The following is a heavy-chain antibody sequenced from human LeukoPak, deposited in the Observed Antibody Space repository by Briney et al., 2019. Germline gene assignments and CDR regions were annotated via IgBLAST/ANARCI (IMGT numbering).Heavy chain of an antibody. V-gene: IGHV4-59*12. Sequence: PSETLSLTCSVSGGPISSYYWSWIRQPPGKELEWIGYIFYSGSTDYNPSLKSRVAISVDTSKNQFSLTVSSVTAADTAVYYCARGHNSGWYNWFDPWGQGTLVTVSS. CDR3: ARGHNSGWYNWFDP. CDR1: GGPISSYY. D-gene: IGHD6-19*01. CDR2: IFYSGST. J-gene: IGHJ5*02.